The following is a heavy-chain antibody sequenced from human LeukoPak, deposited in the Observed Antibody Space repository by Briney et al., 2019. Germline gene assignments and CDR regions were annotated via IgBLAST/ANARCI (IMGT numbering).Heavy chain of an antibody. Sequence: GGSLRLSCAASGFTFSSYAIHWVRQAPGKGLEWVAFIRYDGSIKYYADSVKGRFTISRDNSKKSLYLQMNSLRAEDTAVYYCAGPMGPATIFGFDYWGQGTLVTVSS. CDR1: GFTFSSYA. CDR2: IRYDGSIK. D-gene: IGHD2-2*01. J-gene: IGHJ4*02. V-gene: IGHV3-30*02. CDR3: AGPMGPATIFGFDY.